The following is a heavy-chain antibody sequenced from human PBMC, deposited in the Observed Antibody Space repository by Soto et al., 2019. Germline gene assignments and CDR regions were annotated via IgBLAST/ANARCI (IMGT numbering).Heavy chain of an antibody. CDR3: ARRVIASGLAVACSFDY. CDR2: ISANGGST. Sequence: ASVKVSCKASGYTFTSYDIHWVRQAPGQGLEWMGIISANGGSTSYAQKFQGRVTMTRDTSTSTVYMELSSLRSEDTAVYYCARRVIASGLAVACSFDYWGQGTLVTVS. CDR1: GYTFTSYD. J-gene: IGHJ4*02. D-gene: IGHD6-19*01. V-gene: IGHV1-46*03.